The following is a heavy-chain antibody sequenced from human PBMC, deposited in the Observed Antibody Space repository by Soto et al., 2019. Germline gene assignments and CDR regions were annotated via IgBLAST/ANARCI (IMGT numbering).Heavy chain of an antibody. D-gene: IGHD6-19*01. V-gene: IGHV5-51*01. CDR3: ARSGTSGWREADY. Sequence: PGESLKISCKASGYSFTNYWIGWVRQMPGKGLEWMGVIYPGDSDTRYSPSFQGQVTISADKSISTAYLRWSSLKASDTAMFYCARSGTSGWREADYWGQGTLVTVSS. CDR2: IYPGDSDT. CDR1: GYSFTNYW. J-gene: IGHJ4*02.